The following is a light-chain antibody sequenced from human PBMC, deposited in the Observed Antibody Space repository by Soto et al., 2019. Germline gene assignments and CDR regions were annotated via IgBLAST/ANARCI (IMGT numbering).Light chain of an antibody. V-gene: IGLV3-21*02. CDR3: QVWDTNSDRV. Sequence: SSELTQPPSVSVAPGQTARITCGGDNIGSYNVHWYQQRPGQAPVLVVYDDTDRPSGIPERFSGSNSGNTATLTINKVEAGDEADFYCQVWDTNSDRVFGGGTKLTVL. CDR1: NIGSYN. CDR2: DDT. J-gene: IGLJ2*01.